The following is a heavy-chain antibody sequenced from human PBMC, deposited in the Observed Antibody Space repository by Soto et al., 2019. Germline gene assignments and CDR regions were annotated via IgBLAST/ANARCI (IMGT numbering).Heavy chain of an antibody. CDR1: GGTFSSYA. CDR3: ARDHEEGATIGGGYYYGMDV. Sequence: SVKVSCKASGGTFSSYAISWVRQAPGQGLEWMGGIIPIFGTANYAQKFQGRVTITADESTSTAYMELSSLRSEDTAVYYCARDHEEGATIGGGYYYGMDVWGQGTTVTVSS. D-gene: IGHD5-12*01. CDR2: IIPIFGTA. V-gene: IGHV1-69*13. J-gene: IGHJ6*02.